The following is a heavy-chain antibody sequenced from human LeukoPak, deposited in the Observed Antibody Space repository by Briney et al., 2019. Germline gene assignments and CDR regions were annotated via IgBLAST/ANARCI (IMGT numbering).Heavy chain of an antibody. V-gene: IGHV1-8*01. CDR1: GYTFTSYD. D-gene: IGHD3-9*01. Sequence: ASVKVSCKASGYTFTSYDINWVRQATGQGLEWMGWMNPNSGNTGYAQKFQGRVTMTRNTSISTAYMELSSLRSEDTAVYYCARGTSSVRRYFDWFWATPTTPFQDDYWGQGTLVTVSS. CDR3: ARGTSSVRRYFDWFWATPTTPFQDDY. CDR2: MNPNSGNT. J-gene: IGHJ4*02.